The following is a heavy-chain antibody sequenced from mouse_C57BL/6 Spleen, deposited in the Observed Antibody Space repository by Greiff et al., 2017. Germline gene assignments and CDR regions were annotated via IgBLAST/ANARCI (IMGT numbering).Heavy chain of an antibody. CDR1: GYSFTGYY. CDR3: ARGWLLRGFDY. V-gene: IGHV1-42*01. J-gene: IGHJ2*01. D-gene: IGHD2-3*01. CDR2: INPSTGGT. Sequence: VQLQQSGPELVKPGASVKISCKASGYSFTGYYMNWVKQSPEKSLEWIGEINPSTGGTTYNQKFKAKATLTVDKSSSTAYMQLKSLTSEDSAVYYCARGWLLRGFDYWGQGTTLTVSS.